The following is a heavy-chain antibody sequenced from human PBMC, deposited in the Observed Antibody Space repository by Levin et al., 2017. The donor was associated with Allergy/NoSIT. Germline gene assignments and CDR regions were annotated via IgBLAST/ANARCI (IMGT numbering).Heavy chain of an antibody. J-gene: IGHJ4*02. CDR3: AKETTVTTFDY. D-gene: IGHD4-17*01. Sequence: GESLRLSCAASGFTFSSYGMHWVRQAPGKGLEWVAVISYDGSNKYYADSVKGRFTISRDNSKNTLYLQMNSLRAEDTAVYYCAKETTVTTFDYWGQGTLVTVSS. V-gene: IGHV3-30*18. CDR2: ISYDGSNK. CDR1: GFTFSSYG.